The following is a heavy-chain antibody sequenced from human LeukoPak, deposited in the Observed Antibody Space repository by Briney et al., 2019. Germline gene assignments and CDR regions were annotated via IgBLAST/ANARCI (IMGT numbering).Heavy chain of an antibody. CDR3: ARGLVAVAGTYYYYYGMDV. CDR2: IYHSGST. D-gene: IGHD6-19*01. Sequence: SETLSLTCAVSGGSISSGGYSWSWIRQPPGKGLEWIGYIYHSGSTYYNPSLKSRVTISVDTSKNQFSLKLSSVTAADTAVYYCARGLVAVAGTYYYYYGMDVWGQGTTVTVSS. CDR1: GGSISSGGYS. V-gene: IGHV4-30-2*01. J-gene: IGHJ6*02.